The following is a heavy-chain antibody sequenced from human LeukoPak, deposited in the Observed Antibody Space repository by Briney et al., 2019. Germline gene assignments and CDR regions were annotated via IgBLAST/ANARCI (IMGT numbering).Heavy chain of an antibody. CDR2: INHSGST. Sequence: SETLSLTCAVYGGSFSGYYWSWIRQPPGKGLEWIGEINHSGSTNYNPSLKSRVTISVDTSKNQFSLKLSSVTAADTAVYYCARTTYSSYIDYWGQGTLVTVSS. V-gene: IGHV4-34*01. CDR1: GGSFSGYY. J-gene: IGHJ4*02. D-gene: IGHD6-19*01. CDR3: ARTTYSSYIDY.